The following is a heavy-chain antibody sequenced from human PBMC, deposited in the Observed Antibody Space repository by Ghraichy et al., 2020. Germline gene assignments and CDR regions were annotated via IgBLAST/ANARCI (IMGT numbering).Heavy chain of an antibody. CDR2: IYYSGST. D-gene: IGHD4-17*01. V-gene: IGHV4-30-4*01. CDR1: GGSISSGDYY. CDR3: AREGDYGDYDFAY. Sequence: SETLSLTCTVSGGSISSGDYYWSWIRQPSGKGLEWIGYIYYSGSTYYNPSLKSRVTISVDTSKNQFSLKLSSVTAADTAVYYCAREGDYGDYDFAYWGQGTLVTVSS. J-gene: IGHJ4*02.